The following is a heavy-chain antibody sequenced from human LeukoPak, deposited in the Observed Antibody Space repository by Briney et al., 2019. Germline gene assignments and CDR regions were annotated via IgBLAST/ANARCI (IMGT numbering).Heavy chain of an antibody. CDR2: TYYRSKWYN. CDR3: ARARYSSSSRYYYYGMDV. V-gene: IGHV6-1*01. CDR1: GDSVSSNSAA. D-gene: IGHD6-6*01. Sequence: SQTLSLTCAISGDSVSSNSAAWNWIRQSPSRGLEWLGRTYYRSKWYNDYAVSVKGRITINPDTSKNQFSLQLNSVTPEDTAVYYCARARYSSSSRYYYYGMDVWGQGTTVTVSS. J-gene: IGHJ6*02.